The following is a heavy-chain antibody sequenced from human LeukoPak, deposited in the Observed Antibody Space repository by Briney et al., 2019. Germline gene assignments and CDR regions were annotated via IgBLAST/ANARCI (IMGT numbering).Heavy chain of an antibody. D-gene: IGHD6-13*01. CDR3: AGSIAAAGKADY. V-gene: IGHV4-31*03. J-gene: IGHJ4*02. CDR1: GGSISSGGYY. Sequence: PSQTLSLTCTVSGGSISSGGYYWSWIRQHPGKGLEWIGYIYYSGSTYYNPSLKSRVTISVDTSKNQFSLKLSSVTDADTAVYYCAGSIAAAGKADYWGQGTLVTVSS. CDR2: IYYSGST.